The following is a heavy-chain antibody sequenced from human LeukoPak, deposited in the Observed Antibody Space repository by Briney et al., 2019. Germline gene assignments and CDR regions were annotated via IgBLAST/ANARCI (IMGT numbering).Heavy chain of an antibody. CDR1: GGSFNDYY. V-gene: IGHV4-34*01. CDR3: ARGGYYGSGNDFRFDP. J-gene: IGHJ5*02. CDR2: INLRGST. D-gene: IGHD3-10*01. Sequence: PSETLSLTCAVYGGSFNDYYWNWIRQPPGKGLEWIGEINLRGSTTYNPSLKSRVTISLDESKNQFSLKVTSVTAADTAVYFCARGGYYGSGNDFRFDPWGQGTMVTVSS.